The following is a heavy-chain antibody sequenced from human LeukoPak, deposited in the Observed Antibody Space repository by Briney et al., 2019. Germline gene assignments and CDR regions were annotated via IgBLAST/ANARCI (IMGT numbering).Heavy chain of an antibody. D-gene: IGHD2-8*01. CDR2: IYYSGST. CDR1: GDSISSFY. V-gene: IGHV4-59*01. CDR3: ARGGVMLDY. J-gene: IGHJ4*02. Sequence: PSKTLSLTCTVSGDSISSFYWSWIRQPPGKGLEWIGYIYYSGSTDYNPSLKSRVTISADTSKNQFSLKVSSVTAADTAVYYCARGGVMLDYWGQGTLVTVSS.